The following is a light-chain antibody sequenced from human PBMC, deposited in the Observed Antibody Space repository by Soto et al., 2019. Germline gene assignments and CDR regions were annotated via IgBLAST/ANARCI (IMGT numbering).Light chain of an antibody. CDR3: PQRSNWPLT. CDR2: GAS. V-gene: IGKV3D-20*02. J-gene: IGKJ4*01. CDR1: QSVSSSY. Sequence: EIVWTQSPGTLSLSPGERATLSCRASQSVSSSYLAWYQQKPGQAPRLLIYGASSRATGIPDRFSGSGSGTDFTLTISRLEPEDFAVYYCPQRSNWPLTFGGGTKVDIK.